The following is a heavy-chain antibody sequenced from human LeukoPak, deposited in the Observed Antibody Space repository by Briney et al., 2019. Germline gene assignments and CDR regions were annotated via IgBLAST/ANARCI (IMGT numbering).Heavy chain of an antibody. CDR1: GGSISGTSYY. CDR3: ARQGIQLWPRGVFGI. J-gene: IGHJ3*02. CDR2: IYYSGST. Sequence: PSETLSLTCTVSGGSISGTSYYWGWIRPPPGNGLEWIGGIYYSGSTYYNPSLKSRVTISVDTSKNQFSLKLCSVTAADTAVYYRARQGIQLWPRGVFGIWGQGTMVTVSS. V-gene: IGHV4-39*07. D-gene: IGHD5-18*01.